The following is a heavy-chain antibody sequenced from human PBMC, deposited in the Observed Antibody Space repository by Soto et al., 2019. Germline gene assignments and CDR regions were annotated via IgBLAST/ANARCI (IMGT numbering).Heavy chain of an antibody. CDR1: GFTVSSYY. CDR3: ARDPGYGLPFLEYLFH. Sequence: EVQLVESGGGLVQPGGSLRLSCAASGFTVSSYYMSWVRQAPGKGLEWVSIIHRGGNTYYADSVKGRFTISRDNSNNMLFLQMNSLRADDTAVYYCARDPGYGLPFLEYLFHRGQGTLVTVPS. D-gene: IGHD3-3*01. CDR2: IHRGGNT. V-gene: IGHV3-66*01. J-gene: IGHJ4*02.